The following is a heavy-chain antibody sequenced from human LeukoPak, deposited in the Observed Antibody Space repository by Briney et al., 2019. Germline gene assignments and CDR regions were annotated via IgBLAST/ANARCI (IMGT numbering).Heavy chain of an antibody. J-gene: IGHJ6*02. CDR3: TRDGGRSGMDV. Sequence: ASVKVSCKTSGYTFTGYNMHWVRQDPGQGLEWMGWINPSSGGTNYAQRFQGRVTMTRDTSISTAYMDLSRLRSDDTAVYYCTRDGGRSGMDVWGQGTTVTVSS. CDR2: INPSSGGT. CDR1: GYTFTGYN. V-gene: IGHV1-2*02. D-gene: IGHD3-3*01.